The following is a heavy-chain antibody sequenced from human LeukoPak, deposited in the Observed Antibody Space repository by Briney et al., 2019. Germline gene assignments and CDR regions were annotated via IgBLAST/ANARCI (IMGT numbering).Heavy chain of an antibody. V-gene: IGHV3-30*04. CDR3: ARGGEWLVTLFDY. D-gene: IGHD6-19*01. J-gene: IGHJ4*02. CDR2: ISYDGSNK. CDR1: GFTFSSYA. Sequence: GGSLRLSCAASGFTFSSYAMHWVRQAPGKGLEWVAVISYDGSNKYYADSVKGRFTISRDNSKNTLYLQMNSLRAEDTAVYYCARGGEWLVTLFDYWGQGTLVTVSS.